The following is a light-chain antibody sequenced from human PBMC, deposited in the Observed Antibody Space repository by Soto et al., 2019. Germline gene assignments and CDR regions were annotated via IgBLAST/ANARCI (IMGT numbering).Light chain of an antibody. V-gene: IGKV3-15*01. CDR1: QTVLTN. J-gene: IGKJ1*01. CDR3: QQYNNWPWT. CDR2: GAS. Sequence: EIVLTQSPGTLSLSPGERATLSCRASQTVLTNLAWYQQKPGQSPRLLIYGASARATGIPARFSGSGSGTDFTLTISSLQSEDFAVYYCQQYNNWPWTFGQGTKVDI.